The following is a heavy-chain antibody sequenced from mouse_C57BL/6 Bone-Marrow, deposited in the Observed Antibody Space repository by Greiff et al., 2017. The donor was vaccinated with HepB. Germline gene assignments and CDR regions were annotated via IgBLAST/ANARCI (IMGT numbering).Heavy chain of an antibody. CDR1: GYTFTSSW. Sequence: QVQLQQPGTELVTPGASVKLSFKASGYTFTSSWLHCFQPRPGPGLELIGTLNPLHCGTTYNEKFKSKATLTVDKSSSTAYMQLSRLTSEDSAVYYCARRRGYSTFYAMDYWGQGTSVTVSS. V-gene: IGHV1-53*01. D-gene: IGHD2-5*01. J-gene: IGHJ4*01. CDR2: LNPLHCGT. CDR3: ARRRGYSTFYAMDY.